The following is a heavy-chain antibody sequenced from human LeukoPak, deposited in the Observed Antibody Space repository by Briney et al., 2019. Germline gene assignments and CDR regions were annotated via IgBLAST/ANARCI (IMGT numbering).Heavy chain of an antibody. Sequence: GGSLRLSCAASGFTFSSYWMHWVRQAPGKGLVWVSRINSDGSSTSYADSVKGRFTISRDNAKNTLYLQMNSLRAEDTAVYYCAREMDGYFDWFSPLRPLPDHWGQGTLVTVAS. CDR2: INSDGSST. J-gene: IGHJ4*02. CDR3: AREMDGYFDWFSPLRPLPDH. D-gene: IGHD3-9*01. CDR1: GFTFSSYW. V-gene: IGHV3-74*01.